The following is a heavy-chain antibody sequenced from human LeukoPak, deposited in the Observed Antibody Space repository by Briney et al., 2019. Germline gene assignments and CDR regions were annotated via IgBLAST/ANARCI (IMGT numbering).Heavy chain of an antibody. J-gene: IGHJ5*02. CDR1: GFTFSSYA. Sequence: PGGSLRLSCAASGFTFSSYAMSWVRQAPGKGLEWVSAISGSGGSTYYADSVKGRFTISRDNSKNTLYLQMNSLRAEDTAVYYCANSPSPYYCDSSGYSWFDPWGQGTLVTVSS. CDR2: ISGSGGST. V-gene: IGHV3-23*01. D-gene: IGHD3-22*01. CDR3: ANSPSPYYCDSSGYSWFDP.